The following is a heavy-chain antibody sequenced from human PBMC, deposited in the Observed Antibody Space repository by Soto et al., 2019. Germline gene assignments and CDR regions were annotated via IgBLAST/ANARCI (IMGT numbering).Heavy chain of an antibody. CDR2: IYHSGST. Sequence: SETLSLTCAFSGGSISSGGYSWSWIRQPPGKGLEWIGYIYHSGSTYYNPSLKSRVTISVDRSKNQFSLKLSSVTAADTAVYYCARGTTVTSYYYYYGMDVWGQGTTVTVSS. V-gene: IGHV4-30-2*01. J-gene: IGHJ6*02. D-gene: IGHD4-17*01. CDR1: GGSISSGGYS. CDR3: ARGTTVTSYYYYYGMDV.